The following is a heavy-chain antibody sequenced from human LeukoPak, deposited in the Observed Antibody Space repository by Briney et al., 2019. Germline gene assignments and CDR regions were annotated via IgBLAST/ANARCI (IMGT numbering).Heavy chain of an antibody. CDR3: ARDLGIARLAFDI. J-gene: IGHJ3*02. D-gene: IGHD1-26*01. V-gene: IGHV4-59*01. Sequence: SETLSLTCTVSGGSISSYYWSWIRQPPGKGLEWIGYIYYSGSTNYNPSLKSRVTISVDTSKNQFSLKLSSVTAADTAVYYCARDLGIARLAFDIWGQGTMVTVSS. CDR1: GGSISSYY. CDR2: IYYSGST.